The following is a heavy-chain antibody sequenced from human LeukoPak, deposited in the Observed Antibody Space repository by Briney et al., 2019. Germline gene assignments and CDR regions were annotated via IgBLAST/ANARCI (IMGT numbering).Heavy chain of an antibody. CDR3: AKGPSDYGDYWFDP. V-gene: IGHV3-23*01. Sequence: GGSLRLSCAASGFSFSSSAMTWVRQAPGKGLEWVSAISGSGGSTYYADSVKGWFTISRDNSKNTLYLQMNSLRAEDTAVYYCAKGPSDYGDYWFDPWGQGTLVTVSS. J-gene: IGHJ5*02. CDR1: GFSFSSSA. CDR2: ISGSGGST. D-gene: IGHD4-17*01.